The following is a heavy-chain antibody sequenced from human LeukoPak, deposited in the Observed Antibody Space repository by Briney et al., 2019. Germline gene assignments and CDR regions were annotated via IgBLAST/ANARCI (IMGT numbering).Heavy chain of an antibody. J-gene: IGHJ4*02. CDR3: ARHSSVTTFVFDY. CDR1: GGSISSSSHY. D-gene: IGHD4-17*01. V-gene: IGHV4-39*01. Sequence: SETLSLTCTVSGGSISSSSHYWGWIRQPPGKGREWIGSIYYSGAPYYNPSLKSRVTISVDTSKNQFSLNLISVTAADTAVYHCARHSSVTTFVFDYWGQGTPVTVSS. CDR2: IYYSGAP.